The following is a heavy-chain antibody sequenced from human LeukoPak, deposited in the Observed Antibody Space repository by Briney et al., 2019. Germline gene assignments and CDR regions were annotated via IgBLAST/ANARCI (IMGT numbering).Heavy chain of an antibody. Sequence: GESLRISCKGSGYSFPSYWITWVRQMPGKGLEWMGRIDPSESYTNYSPSFQGHVTISVDKSISTAYLQWSILKATDTAMYYCGWSYSGYDYLDYWGQGTLVTVSS. J-gene: IGHJ4*02. V-gene: IGHV5-10-1*01. CDR1: GYSFPSYW. CDR3: GWSYSGYDYLDY. D-gene: IGHD5-12*01. CDR2: IDPSESYT.